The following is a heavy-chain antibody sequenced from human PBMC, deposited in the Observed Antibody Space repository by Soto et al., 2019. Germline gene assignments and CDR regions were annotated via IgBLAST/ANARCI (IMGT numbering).Heavy chain of an antibody. CDR2: INPSGGST. CDR3: ARGQDILTGYYNGEFDY. Sequence: ASVKVSCKASGYTFTSYYMHWVRQAPGQGLEWMGIINPSGGSTSYAQKFQGRVTMTRDTSTSTVYMELSSLRSEDTAVYYCARGQDILTGYYNGEFDYWGQGTLVTVSS. J-gene: IGHJ4*02. V-gene: IGHV1-46*01. CDR1: GYTFTSYY. D-gene: IGHD3-9*01.